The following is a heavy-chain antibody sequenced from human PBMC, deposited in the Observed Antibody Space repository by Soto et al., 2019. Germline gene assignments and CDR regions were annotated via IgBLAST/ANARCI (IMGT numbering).Heavy chain of an antibody. V-gene: IGHV4-30-4*02. J-gene: IGHJ6*03. CDR2: IYYSGST. CDR1: GGSISSGDYY. D-gene: IGHD3-16*01. CDR3: AAAVPAEYVFPYYYMDV. Sequence: SETLSLTCTVSGGSISSGDYYWSWIRQPPGKGLEWIGYIYYSGSTYYNPSLKSRVTISVDTSKNQFSLKLSSVTAADTGVYYCAAAVPAEYVFPYYYMDVWGKGTTVTVSS.